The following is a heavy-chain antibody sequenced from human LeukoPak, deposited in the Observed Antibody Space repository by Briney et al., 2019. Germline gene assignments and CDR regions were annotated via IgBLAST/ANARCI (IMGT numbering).Heavy chain of an antibody. D-gene: IGHD3-22*01. V-gene: IGHV3-21*01. J-gene: IGHJ4*02. CDR1: GFTFSSYT. CDR2: ITSSSSYI. CDR3: ARHVVAVGFDY. Sequence: GGSLRLSCAASGFTFSSYTMNWLRQAPGKGLEWVSSITSSSSYIYYADSVKGRFTISRDNAKNSLCLQMNSLRAEDTAVYYCARHVVAVGFDYWGQGTLVTVSS.